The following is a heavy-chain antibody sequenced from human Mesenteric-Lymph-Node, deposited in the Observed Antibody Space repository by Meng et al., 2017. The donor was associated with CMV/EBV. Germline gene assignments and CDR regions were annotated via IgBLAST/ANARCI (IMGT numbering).Heavy chain of an antibody. D-gene: IGHD3-10*01. CDR2: IRYDGSNK. Sequence: GESLKISCAASGFTFSSYGMHWVRQAPGKGLEWVAFIRYDGSNKYYADSVKGRFTISRDNSKNTLYLQMNSLRAEDTAIYYCAKADYYGSGSYFSNVNFDYWGQGTLVTVSS. J-gene: IGHJ4*02. CDR3: AKADYYGSGSYFSNVNFDY. CDR1: GFTFSSYG. V-gene: IGHV3-30*02.